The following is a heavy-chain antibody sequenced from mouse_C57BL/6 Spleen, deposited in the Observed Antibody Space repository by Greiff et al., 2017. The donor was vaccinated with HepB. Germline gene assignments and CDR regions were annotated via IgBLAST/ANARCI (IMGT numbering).Heavy chain of an antibody. Sequence: VQLQQSGPGLVQPSQSLSITCTVSGFSLTSYGVHWVRQSPGKGLEWLGVIWSGGSTDYNAAFISRLSISKDNSKSQVFFKMNSLQADDTAIYYCARGDYDRGYYAMDYWGQGTSVTVSS. CDR1: GFSLTSYG. J-gene: IGHJ4*01. CDR3: ARGDYDRGYYAMDY. CDR2: IWSGGST. D-gene: IGHD2-4*01. V-gene: IGHV2-2*01.